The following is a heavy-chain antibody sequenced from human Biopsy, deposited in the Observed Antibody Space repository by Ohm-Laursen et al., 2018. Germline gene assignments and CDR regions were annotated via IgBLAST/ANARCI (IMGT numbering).Heavy chain of an antibody. D-gene: IGHD3-22*01. J-gene: IGHJ2*01. CDR2: ISYSGTT. CDR3: ARGVPHYDGSGFPLAGYWYFDL. Sequence: TLSLTCTVSGGSIGGGEYYWNWIRQHPGKGLEWIGLISYSGTTFCNPSLESLLTISIDTSKNHFSLNLRSVTAADTAVYYCARGVPHYDGSGFPLAGYWYFDLWGRGTLVTVSS. V-gene: IGHV4-31*01. CDR1: GGSIGGGEYY.